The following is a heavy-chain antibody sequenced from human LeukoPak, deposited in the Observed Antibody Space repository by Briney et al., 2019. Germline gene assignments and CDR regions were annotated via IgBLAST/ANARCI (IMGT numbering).Heavy chain of an antibody. V-gene: IGHV3-30*18. CDR3: AKDGLMRFFDY. Sequence: PGRSLRLSCAASGFIFNSYGMHWARQAPGKGLEWVAVISNDGNDKQYADSVKGRFTISRDNSNNTLYLQMNSLRGEDTAVYYCAKDGLMRFFDYWGQGTLVTVSS. CDR1: GFIFNSYG. CDR2: ISNDGNDK. D-gene: IGHD2-8*01. J-gene: IGHJ4*02.